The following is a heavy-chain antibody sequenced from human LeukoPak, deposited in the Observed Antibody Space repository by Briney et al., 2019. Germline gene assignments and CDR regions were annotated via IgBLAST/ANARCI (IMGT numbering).Heavy chain of an antibody. J-gene: IGHJ4*02. CDR2: SYSSGSR. D-gene: IGHD1-26*01. CDR3: ARVWELSFDH. Sequence: PGGSLRLSCAASGFTVSTDHMSWVRQAPGKGLEWVAVSYSSGSRHYAESVKGRFTISRDNSKNTLYLQMNSLRAEDTALYYCARVWELSFDHWGQGTLVTVSS. V-gene: IGHV3-53*01. CDR1: GFTVSTDH.